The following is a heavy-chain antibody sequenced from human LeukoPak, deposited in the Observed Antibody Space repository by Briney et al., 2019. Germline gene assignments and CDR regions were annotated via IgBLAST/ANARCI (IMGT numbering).Heavy chain of an antibody. Sequence: ASVKVSCKASGYTFTSYDINWVRQSTGQGLEWMGWMNPNSGNTGYAQKFQGRVTMTRNTSISTAHMELSSLRSEDTAVYYCARILPAARRNDWSFTIDNWGQGTLVTVSS. CDR2: MNPNSGNT. J-gene: IGHJ4*02. CDR3: ARILPAARRNDWSFTIDN. CDR1: GYTFTSYD. V-gene: IGHV1-8*01. D-gene: IGHD2-2*01.